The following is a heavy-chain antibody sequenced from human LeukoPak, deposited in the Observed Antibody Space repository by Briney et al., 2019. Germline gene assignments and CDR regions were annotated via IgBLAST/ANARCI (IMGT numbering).Heavy chain of an antibody. CDR1: GYSFTSYW. CDR3: AATDSTAYYYFNY. D-gene: IGHD3-22*01. Sequence: GESLKISCKGSGYSFTSYWIGWVRQMPGKGLEWMGIIYPGDSDTRYSPSFQGQVTISVDKSISTAYLKWRSLKASDTAMYYCAATDSTAYYYFNYWGQGTLVTVSS. V-gene: IGHV5-51*01. CDR2: IYPGDSDT. J-gene: IGHJ4*02.